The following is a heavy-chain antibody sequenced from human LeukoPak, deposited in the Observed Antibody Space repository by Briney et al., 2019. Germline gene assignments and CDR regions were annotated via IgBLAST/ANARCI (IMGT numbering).Heavy chain of an antibody. J-gene: IGHJ5*01. CDR1: GFTVSSSY. CDR3: AKDQFDS. V-gene: IGHV3-66*01. CDR2: TFAGGNT. Sequence: GGSLRLSCAASGFTVSSSYMSWVRQAPGKGLEWVSITFAGGNTYYAGSVKGRFTISRDSSKNTVSLQMNSLRGEDTSIYYCAKDQFDSWGQGILVTVSS.